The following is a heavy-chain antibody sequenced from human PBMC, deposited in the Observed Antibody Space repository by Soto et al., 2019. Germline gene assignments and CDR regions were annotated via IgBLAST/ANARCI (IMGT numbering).Heavy chain of an antibody. J-gene: IGHJ6*02. D-gene: IGHD6-19*01. V-gene: IGHV3-30*18. CDR2: ISYDGSNK. CDR3: AKDLFSASGWYLRAEANYYYYGMDV. CDR1: GFTFSSYG. Sequence: QVQLVESGGGVVQPGRSLRLSCAASGFTFSSYGMHWVRQAPGKGLEWVAVISYDGSNKYYADSVKGRFTISRDNSKNTRYLQMNSLIAEDTAVYYCAKDLFSASGWYLRAEANYYYYGMDVWGQGTTVTVSS.